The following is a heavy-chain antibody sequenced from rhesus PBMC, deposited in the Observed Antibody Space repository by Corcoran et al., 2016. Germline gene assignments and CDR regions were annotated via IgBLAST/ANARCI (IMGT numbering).Heavy chain of an antibody. Sequence: QVQLQESGPGLVKPSETLSLTCAVSGYSISGYYWSWIRQAPGKGLEWIGYITYSGSTSYNPSFMSRVTISRDTSKNQFSLKLSSVTAADTAVYYCARDITVAGGFDYWGQGVLVTVSS. V-gene: IGHV4-122*02. CDR3: ARDITVAGGFDY. CDR1: GYSISGYY. CDR2: ITYSGST. J-gene: IGHJ4*01. D-gene: IGHD4-29*01.